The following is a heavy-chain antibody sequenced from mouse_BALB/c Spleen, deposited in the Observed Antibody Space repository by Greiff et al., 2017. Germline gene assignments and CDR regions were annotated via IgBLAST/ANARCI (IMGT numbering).Heavy chain of an antibody. CDR3: ARDGYAMDY. J-gene: IGHJ4*01. CDR1: GFTFSDYY. V-gene: IGHV5-4*02. Sequence: QLQQSGGGLVKPGGSLKLSCAASGFTFSDYYMYWVRQTPEKRLEWVATISDGGSYTYYPDSVKGRFTISRDNAKNNLYLQMSSLKSEDTAMYYCARDGYAMDYWGQGTSVTVSS. CDR2: ISDGGSYT.